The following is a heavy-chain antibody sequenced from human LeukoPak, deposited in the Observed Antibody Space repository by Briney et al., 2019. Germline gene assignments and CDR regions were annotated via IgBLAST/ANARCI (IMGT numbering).Heavy chain of an antibody. J-gene: IGHJ4*02. CDR1: GGSFSGYY. Sequence: KASETLSLTCAVYGGSFSGYYWSWIRQPPGKGLEWIGEINHSGSTNYNPSLKSRVTISVDTSKNQFSLKLSSVTAADTAVYYCARRHATYSQLWLRWYYFDYWGQGTLVTVSS. V-gene: IGHV4-34*01. CDR2: INHSGST. D-gene: IGHD5-18*01. CDR3: ARRHATYSQLWLRWYYFDY.